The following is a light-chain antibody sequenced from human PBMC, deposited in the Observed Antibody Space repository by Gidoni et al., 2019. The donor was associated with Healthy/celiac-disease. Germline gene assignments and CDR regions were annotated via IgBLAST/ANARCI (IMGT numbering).Light chain of an antibody. CDR2: AAS. J-gene: IGKJ1*01. Sequence: DIQMTQSPSSLSASVGDRVTITCLASQSISIYLNWYQQKPGKAPKLLIYAASSLQSWVQSSVSGSGSGPYLTLTISILQPEDFATYYGQQSYSTPRTFGQGTKVEIK. CDR3: QQSYSTPRT. CDR1: QSISIY. V-gene: IGKV1-39*01.